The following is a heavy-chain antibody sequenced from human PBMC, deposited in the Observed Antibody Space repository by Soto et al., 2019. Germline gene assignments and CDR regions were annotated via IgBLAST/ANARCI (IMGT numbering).Heavy chain of an antibody. J-gene: IGHJ6*03. CDR3: ARLAGFYYYMDV. Sequence: ASLKVSCKASGYTFTSYGISWVRQAPGQGLEWMGWISAYNGNTNYAQKLQDRVTMTTDTSTSTAYMELRSLRSDDTAVYYCARLAGFYYYMDVWGKGTTVTVSS. D-gene: IGHD6-19*01. V-gene: IGHV1-18*01. CDR2: ISAYNGNT. CDR1: GYTFTSYG.